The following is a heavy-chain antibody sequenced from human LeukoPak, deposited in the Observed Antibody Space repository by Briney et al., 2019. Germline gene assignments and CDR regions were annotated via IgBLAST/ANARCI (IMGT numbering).Heavy chain of an antibody. CDR3: AGHLIVGIWDGY. Sequence: SETLSLTCAVSGYSISSGYYWGWIRQPPGKGMEWIGSIYHSGSTYYNPSLKSRVTISVDTSKNQFSLKLSSVTAADTAVYYCAGHLIVGIWDGYWGQGTLVTVSS. J-gene: IGHJ4*02. V-gene: IGHV4-38-2*01. CDR1: GYSISSGYY. CDR2: IYHSGST. D-gene: IGHD2-21*01.